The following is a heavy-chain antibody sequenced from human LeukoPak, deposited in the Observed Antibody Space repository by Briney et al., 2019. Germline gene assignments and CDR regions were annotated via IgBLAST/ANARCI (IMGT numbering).Heavy chain of an antibody. J-gene: IGHJ4*02. V-gene: IGHV3-21*01. D-gene: IGHD2-15*01. CDR1: GFTFSIYS. CDR3: ARGILLRCPIDY. Sequence: GGSLRLSCAASGFTFSIYSMNWVRQAPGKGLEWVSSISSSSSYIYYADSVKGRFTISRDNAKNSLYLQMNSLRAEDAAVYYCARGILLRCPIDYWGQGTLVTVSS. CDR2: ISSSSSYI.